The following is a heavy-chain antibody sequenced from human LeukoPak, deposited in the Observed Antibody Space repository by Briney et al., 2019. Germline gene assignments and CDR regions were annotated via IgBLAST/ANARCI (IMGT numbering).Heavy chain of an antibody. D-gene: IGHD3-10*01. V-gene: IGHV4-34*01. CDR3: ARLRRLYYYGSGSYQFDY. CDR1: GGSFSGYY. J-gene: IGHJ4*02. CDR2: INHSGST. Sequence: PSETLSLTCAVYGGSFSGYYWSWIRQPPGKGLEWIGEINHSGSTNYNPSLKSRVTISVDTSKNQFSLKLSSVTAADTAVYYCARLRRLYYYGSGSYQFDYWGQGTLVTVSS.